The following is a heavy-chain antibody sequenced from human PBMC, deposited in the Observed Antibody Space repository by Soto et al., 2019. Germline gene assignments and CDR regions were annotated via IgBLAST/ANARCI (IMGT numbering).Heavy chain of an antibody. J-gene: IGHJ6*02. D-gene: IGHD6-13*01. CDR1: GFIFSIYG. Sequence: GGSLRLSCSGSGFIFSIYGMHWVRQAPGKWLEWVAVISYDGSYLYYADSVKGRFTISRDNSQNTLYLEMNSLRVEDTAVYSCAKDVATSGSKYYYGMDVWGQGXTVTVYS. V-gene: IGHV3-30*18. CDR2: ISYDGSYL. CDR3: AKDVATSGSKYYYGMDV.